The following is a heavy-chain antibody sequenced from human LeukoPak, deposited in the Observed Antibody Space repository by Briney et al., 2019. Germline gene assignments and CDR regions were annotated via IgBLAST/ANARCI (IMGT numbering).Heavy chain of an antibody. D-gene: IGHD6-19*01. CDR2: ISAYNGNT. J-gene: IGHJ4*02. Sequence: ASVKVSCKASGYTFTSYGISWVRQAPGQGLEWMGWISAYNGNTNYAQKLQGRVTMTTDTSTSTAYMELRSLRSDDTAVYCARDSQWLGGGPFDYWGQGTLVTVSS. CDR3: ARDSQWLGGGPFDY. CDR1: GYTFTSYG. V-gene: IGHV1-18*01.